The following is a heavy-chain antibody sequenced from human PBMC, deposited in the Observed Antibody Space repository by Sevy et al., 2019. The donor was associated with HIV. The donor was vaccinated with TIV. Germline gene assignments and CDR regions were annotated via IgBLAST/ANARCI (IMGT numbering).Heavy chain of an antibody. CDR1: GFTFSSYA. CDR2: ISGSGGST. V-gene: IGHV3-23*01. D-gene: IGHD3-22*01. J-gene: IGHJ5*02. CDR3: AKGTTMLLVVITPWFXP. Sequence: GGSLRLSCAASGFTFSSYAMSWVRQAPGKGLEWVSAISGSGGSTYYADSVKGRFTISRDNSKNTLYLQMTSLRAEDTAVYYCAKGTTMLLVVITPWFXPWGQXTLVTVSS.